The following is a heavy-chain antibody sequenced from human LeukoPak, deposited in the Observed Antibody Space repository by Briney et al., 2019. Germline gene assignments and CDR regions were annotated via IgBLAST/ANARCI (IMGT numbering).Heavy chain of an antibody. CDR1: GGSISSYY. V-gene: IGHV4-4*07. CDR3: ARTRTGYCSSTSCYTTNFDY. Sequence: PSDTLSLTCSVSGGSISSYYWGWVRQPAGEGLEWIWRIYTSWSTNHNPSLKSRVTMSVDTSKTQFSLKLSSVTAADTAVYYCARTRTGYCSSTSCYTTNFDYWSQGTLVTVSS. J-gene: IGHJ4*02. CDR2: IYTSWST. D-gene: IGHD2-2*02.